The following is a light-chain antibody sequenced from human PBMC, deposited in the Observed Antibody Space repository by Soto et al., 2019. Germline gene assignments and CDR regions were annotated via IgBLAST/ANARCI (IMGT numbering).Light chain of an antibody. V-gene: IGKV1-17*02. CDR3: LHHNSLPFT. CDR1: QDIGDD. J-gene: IGKJ3*01. Sequence: DIQMTQSPSSLSASVGDRVTITCRASQDIGDDLDWFQQKPGKAPKRLIYASSGLQSGAPARFSGSGSGTEFALTLSNLYNEDFATYYCLHHNSLPFTFGPGTKVDVK. CDR2: ASS.